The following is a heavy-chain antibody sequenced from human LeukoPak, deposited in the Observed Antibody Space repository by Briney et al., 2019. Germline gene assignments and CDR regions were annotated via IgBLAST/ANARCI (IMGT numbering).Heavy chain of an antibody. D-gene: IGHD1-26*01. V-gene: IGHV4-31*02. J-gene: IGHJ4*02. CDR2: IYYSGST. CDR1: GGSISSGGYY. CDR3: ARWSIVGEVFDY. Sequence: PSETLSLTWTVSGGSISSGGYYWSWIRQHPGKGLEWIGYIYYSGSTYYNPSLKSRVTISVDTSKNQFSLKLSSVTAADTAVYYCARWSIVGEVFDYWGQGTLVTVSS.